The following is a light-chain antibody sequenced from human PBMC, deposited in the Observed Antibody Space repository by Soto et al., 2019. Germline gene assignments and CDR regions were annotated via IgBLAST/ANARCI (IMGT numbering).Light chain of an antibody. J-gene: IGKJ1*01. Sequence: DIQMTQSPSSLSASVGDRVTITCRASQSISSYLHWYQQKPGKAPKLLIYAASNLQSGVPSRFSDSGSGTDFTLTLNSLQPEDFATYYCQHCYSTPWTFGQGTKVEIK. CDR2: AAS. CDR3: QHCYSTPWT. V-gene: IGKV1-39*01. CDR1: QSISSY.